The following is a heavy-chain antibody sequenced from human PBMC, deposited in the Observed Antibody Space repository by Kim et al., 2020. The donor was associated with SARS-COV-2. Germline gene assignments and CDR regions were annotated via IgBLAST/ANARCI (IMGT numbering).Heavy chain of an antibody. D-gene: IGHD6-13*01. CDR2: ISYDGSNK. J-gene: IGHJ4*02. CDR1: GFTFSSYG. CDR3: AKDDIIAAAGMGNYFDY. Sequence: GGSLRLSCAASGFTFSSYGMHWVRQAPGKGLEWVAVISYDGSNKYYADSVKGRFTISRDNSKNTLYLHMNSLRAEDTAVYYCAKDDIIAAAGMGNYFDYWGQGSLVTVS. V-gene: IGHV3-30*18.